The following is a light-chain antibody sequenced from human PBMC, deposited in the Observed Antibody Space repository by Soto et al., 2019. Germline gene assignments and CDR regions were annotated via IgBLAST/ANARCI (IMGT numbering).Light chain of an antibody. Sequence: EIVLTQSPAPLSLSPGERATLSCRASQSVDSYLVWYQQKPGQAPRLLIFGASNRATGIPARFSGSGSGTDFTITINSLEPDDSAVYYCQQYNNWPPITFGQGTRLEIK. CDR2: GAS. CDR1: QSVDSY. CDR3: QQYNNWPPIT. J-gene: IGKJ5*01. V-gene: IGKV3-11*01.